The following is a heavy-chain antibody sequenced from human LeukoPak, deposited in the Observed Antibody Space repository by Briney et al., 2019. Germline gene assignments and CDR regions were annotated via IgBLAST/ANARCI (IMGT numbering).Heavy chain of an antibody. D-gene: IGHD4-11*01. CDR3: AQGDHDYNPFYY. CDR1: GFTFSTYA. CDR2: IKGGGGDP. Sequence: QPGGSLRLSCAASGFTFSTYAMGWVRQAPGEGLEWVSSIKGGGGDPFYADSVRGRFTISRDKSKNTLYLQLNSLRAEDTAVYFCAQGDHDYNPFYYWGQGTLVTVSS. J-gene: IGHJ4*02. V-gene: IGHV3-23*01.